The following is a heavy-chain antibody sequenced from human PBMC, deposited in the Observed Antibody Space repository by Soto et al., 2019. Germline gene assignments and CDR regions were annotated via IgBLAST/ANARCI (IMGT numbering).Heavy chain of an antibody. D-gene: IGHD4-17*01. CDR3: ASYDHGEYYFDY. V-gene: IGHV4-59*08. Sequence: QVQLQESGPGLVKPSETLSLTCTVSGGSISSYYWSWIRQPPGKGLEWIGYIYYSGSTNYNPSLKSRVTLSVDTSKNQFSLKLSSVTAADTAVYYCASYDHGEYYFDYWGQGTLVTVSS. J-gene: IGHJ4*02. CDR2: IYYSGST. CDR1: GGSISSYY.